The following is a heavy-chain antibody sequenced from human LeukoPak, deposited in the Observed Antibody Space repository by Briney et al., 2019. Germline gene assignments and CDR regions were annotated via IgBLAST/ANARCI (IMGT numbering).Heavy chain of an antibody. J-gene: IGHJ6*03. CDR2: ISGSGGST. D-gene: IGHD6-6*01. CDR1: GFTLSSYA. V-gene: IGHV3-23*01. Sequence: GGSLRLSCAASGFTLSSYAMSWVRQAPGKGLEWVSAISGSGGSTYYADSVKGRFTISRDNSKNTLYLQMNSLRAEDTAVYYCAKDAVAARPYYYYYYYMDVWGKGTTVTVSS. CDR3: AKDAVAARPYYYYYYYMDV.